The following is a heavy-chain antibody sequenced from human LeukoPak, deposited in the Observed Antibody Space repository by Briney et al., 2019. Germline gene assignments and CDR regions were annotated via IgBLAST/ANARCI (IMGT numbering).Heavy chain of an antibody. Sequence: GGSLRLSCAASGFTFSSYAMYWVRQAPGKGLEWVSSISSSGSFLYYADSVKGRFTISRDNAKNSLYLQMNSLRVEDTAVYFCARGLFGVINPTDYWDQGTLVTVSS. CDR1: GFTFSSYA. D-gene: IGHD3-3*01. CDR3: ARGLFGVINPTDY. CDR2: ISSSGSFL. V-gene: IGHV3-21*01. J-gene: IGHJ4*02.